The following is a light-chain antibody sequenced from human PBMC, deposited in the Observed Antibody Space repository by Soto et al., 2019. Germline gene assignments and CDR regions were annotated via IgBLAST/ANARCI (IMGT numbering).Light chain of an antibody. CDR3: QQCLSTPLLT. Sequence: DIQMTQSPSSLSASVGDRVTITCRASQSISTLLNWYQQKPGKAPKLLIYGASNLESGVPSTFSGSGSGTDFTLTISSLQPEDFATYYCQQCLSTPLLTFGGGTKVEIK. V-gene: IGKV1-39*01. CDR1: QSISTL. CDR2: GAS. J-gene: IGKJ4*01.